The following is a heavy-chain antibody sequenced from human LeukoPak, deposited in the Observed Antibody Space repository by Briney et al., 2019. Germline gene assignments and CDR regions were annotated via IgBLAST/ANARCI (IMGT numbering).Heavy chain of an antibody. CDR2: IGGSGGST. V-gene: IGHV3-23*01. Sequence: GGSLRLSCAASGFTFSSYAMSWVRQAPGKGLEWVSAIGGSGGSTYYADSVKGRFTISRDNSKNTLYLQMNSLRAEDTAVYYCAKAFYGGFNMDVWGKGTTVTVSS. CDR1: GFTFSSYA. CDR3: AKAFYGGFNMDV. J-gene: IGHJ6*03. D-gene: IGHD3-10*01.